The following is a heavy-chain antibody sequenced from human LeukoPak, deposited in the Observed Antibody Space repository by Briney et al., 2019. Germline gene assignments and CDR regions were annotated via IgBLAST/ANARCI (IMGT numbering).Heavy chain of an antibody. CDR2: ICYSGST. CDR3: ARDLKLDGSSGYYAFDI. V-gene: IGHV4-39*07. D-gene: IGHD3-22*01. J-gene: IGHJ3*02. Sequence: SETLSLTCTVSGGSISSSSYYWGWIRQPPGKGLEWIGSICYSGSTYYNPSLKSRVTISVDTSKNQFSLKLSSVTAADTAVYYCARDLKLDGSSGYYAFDIWGQGTMVTVSS. CDR1: GGSISSSSYY.